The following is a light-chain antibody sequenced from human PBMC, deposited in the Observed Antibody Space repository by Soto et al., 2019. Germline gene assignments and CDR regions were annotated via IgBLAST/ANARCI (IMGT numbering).Light chain of an antibody. CDR1: QSISNS. CDR2: GAS. CDR3: QQYNNWPPRT. V-gene: IGKV3-15*01. Sequence: EIVMTQSPATLSVSPGERATLSCRASQSISNSLAWYQQKPGQAPSLLIYGASTRATGIPARFSGSGSGTEFTLTISSLQSEDSEVYYCQQYNNWPPRTFGQGTKLEIK. J-gene: IGKJ2*01.